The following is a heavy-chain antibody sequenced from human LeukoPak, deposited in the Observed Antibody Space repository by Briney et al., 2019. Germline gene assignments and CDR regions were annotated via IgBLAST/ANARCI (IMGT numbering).Heavy chain of an antibody. V-gene: IGHV3-23*01. CDR3: AKPTYYYDSSGYYFSYFDY. CDR2: IGGSGGST. CDR1: GFTFSSFA. Sequence: PGGSLRLSCAASGFTFSSFAMSWVRQAPGKGLEWVSTIGGSGGSTYYADSVKGRFTISRDNSKNTLYLQMNSLRAEDTAVYYCAKPTYYYDSSGYYFSYFDYWGQGTLVTVSS. J-gene: IGHJ4*02. D-gene: IGHD3-22*01.